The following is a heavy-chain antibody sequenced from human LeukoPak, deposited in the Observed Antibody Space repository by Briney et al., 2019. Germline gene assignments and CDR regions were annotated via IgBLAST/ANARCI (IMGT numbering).Heavy chain of an antibody. Sequence: PSETLSLTCTVSGGSISSYYWSWIRQPAGKGLEWIGRIYASGSTNYNPSLKSRVTMSVDSSKNQFSLRLSSVTAADTAVYYCARLNKDNWFDPWGQGTLVSVSS. CDR2: IYASGST. V-gene: IGHV4-4*07. CDR3: ARLNKDNWFDP. CDR1: GGSISSYY. J-gene: IGHJ5*02. D-gene: IGHD1/OR15-1a*01.